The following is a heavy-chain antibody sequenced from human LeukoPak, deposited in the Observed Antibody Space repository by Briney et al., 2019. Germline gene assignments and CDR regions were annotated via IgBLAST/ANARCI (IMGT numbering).Heavy chain of an antibody. V-gene: IGHV3-23*01. Sequence: GGSLRLSCAASGFTFSTFAMSWVRQAPGKGLEWVSAISGSGGSTYYADSVKGRFTISRDNSKNTLYLQMNSLRAEDTAVYYCAKDRHYYDSSGYYYWNFDLWGRGTLVTVSS. D-gene: IGHD3-22*01. CDR1: GFTFSTFA. J-gene: IGHJ2*01. CDR2: ISGSGGST. CDR3: AKDRHYYDSSGYYYWNFDL.